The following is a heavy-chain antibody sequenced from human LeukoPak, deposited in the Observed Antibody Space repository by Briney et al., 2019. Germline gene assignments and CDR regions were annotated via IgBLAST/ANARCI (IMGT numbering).Heavy chain of an antibody. CDR2: MNPNSGNT. CDR3: ARADYTNNWFDP. D-gene: IGHD4-11*01. V-gene: IGHV1-8*03. CDR1: GYTFTSYD. J-gene: IGHJ5*02. Sequence: ASVKVSCKASGYTFTSYDINWVRQATGQGFEWMGWMNPNSGNTGYAQKFQGRVTITRNTSISTAYMELSSLRSEDTAVYYCARADYTNNWFDPWGQGTLVTVSS.